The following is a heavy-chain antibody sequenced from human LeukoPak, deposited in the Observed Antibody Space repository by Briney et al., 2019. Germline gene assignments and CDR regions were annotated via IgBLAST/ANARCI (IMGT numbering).Heavy chain of an antibody. CDR1: GFTFSSYA. V-gene: IGHV3-30*02. Sequence: GSLRLSCAASGFTFSSYAMHWVRQAPGKGLEWVAFIRYDELQDYYADSVRGRFTISRDNSKSALYLQMGSLRPEDTSMYYCVRDFSNYVAFFDSWGQGVLVTVSS. CDR2: IRYDELQD. CDR3: VRDFSNYVAFFDS. J-gene: IGHJ4*02. D-gene: IGHD4-11*01.